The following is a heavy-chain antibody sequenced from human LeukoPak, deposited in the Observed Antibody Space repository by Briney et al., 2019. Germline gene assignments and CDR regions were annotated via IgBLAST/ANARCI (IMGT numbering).Heavy chain of an antibody. CDR3: ARGSSWRQIDS. J-gene: IGHJ4*02. D-gene: IGHD6-13*01. CDR2: MNPNSGNT. Sequence: VSVNVSCKASGYTFISYEINWVRQATGQGSEWMGWMNPNSGNTDYAKKFQGRVTMTRSTSISTAYMELSSLRSEDTAVYYCARGSSWRQIDSWGQGTLVTVSS. V-gene: IGHV1-8*01. CDR1: GYTFISYE.